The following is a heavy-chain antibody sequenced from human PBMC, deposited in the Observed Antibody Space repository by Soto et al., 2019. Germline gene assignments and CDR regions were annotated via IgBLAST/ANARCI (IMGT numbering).Heavy chain of an antibody. CDR1: GGTFSSYA. J-gene: IGHJ4*02. D-gene: IGHD3-22*01. CDR2: IIPIFGTA. Sequence: QVQLVQSGAEVKKPGSSVKVSCKASGGTFSSYAISWVRQAPGQGLEWMGGIIPIFGTANYAQKFQGRVTITADESTSTAYMELSSLRSEDTDVYYCARDGDYYDSSGYYAFDYWGQGTLVTVSS. CDR3: ARDGDYYDSSGYYAFDY. V-gene: IGHV1-69*01.